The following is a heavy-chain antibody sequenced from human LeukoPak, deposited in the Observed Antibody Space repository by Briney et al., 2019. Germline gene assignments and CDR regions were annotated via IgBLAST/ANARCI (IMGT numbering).Heavy chain of an antibody. J-gene: IGHJ4*02. V-gene: IGHV3-30*03. Sequence: GRSLRLSCAASGFTFSIYGMHWVRQAPGKGLEWVAVISYDGSNKYYADSVKGRFTISRDNSKNTLYLQMNSLKTEDTAVYYCTFWGNYDSSGHSFDYWGQGTLVTVSS. D-gene: IGHD3-22*01. CDR2: ISYDGSNK. CDR1: GFTFSIYG. CDR3: TFWGNYDSSGHSFDY.